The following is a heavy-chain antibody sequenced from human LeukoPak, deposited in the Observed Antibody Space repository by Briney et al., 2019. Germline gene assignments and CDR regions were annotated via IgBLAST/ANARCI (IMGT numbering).Heavy chain of an antibody. CDR3: ARRNTADASIDF. D-gene: IGHD4-17*01. V-gene: IGHV4-59*08. Sequence: SETLSLTCTVSGGSIRGHWWTWVRQPPGRGLEWIGDAFYTGSINYSPSLKSRLTLSLDTSRNLFSLDLRSVTAADTAIYYCARRNTADASIDFWGQGTLVSASS. CDR2: AFYTGSI. CDR1: GGSIRGHW. J-gene: IGHJ4*02.